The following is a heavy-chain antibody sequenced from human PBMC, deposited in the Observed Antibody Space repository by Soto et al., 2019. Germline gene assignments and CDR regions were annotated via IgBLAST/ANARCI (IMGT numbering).Heavy chain of an antibody. J-gene: IGHJ5*02. D-gene: IGHD1-26*01. V-gene: IGHV4-39*01. Sequence: QLQLQESGPGLVKPSETLSLTCTVSGGSISSSSYYWGWIRQPPGKGLEWIGNIYYSGSTYYNPSLKSRVTISVDTSKNQFSLKLSSVTAADTAVYYCANIVGAYGWLDPWGQGTLVTVSS. CDR3: ANIVGAYGWLDP. CDR1: GGSISSSSYY. CDR2: IYYSGST.